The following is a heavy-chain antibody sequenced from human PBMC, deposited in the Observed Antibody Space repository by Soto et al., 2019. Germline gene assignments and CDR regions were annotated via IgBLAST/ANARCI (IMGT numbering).Heavy chain of an antibody. V-gene: IGHV4-59*08. Sequence: PSERLCRTCSLSGSSISSYCWTWIRQPPGKGLEWTGSIYYSGSNNYNPSLKSRVTITVATSKTQFSLKLRSLTAADTAVYSCARGIVAVPAAWSNDYWGQGTLVTVSS. CDR1: GSSISSYC. D-gene: IGHD2-2*01. CDR2: IYYSGSN. J-gene: IGHJ4*02. CDR3: ARGIVAVPAAWSNDY.